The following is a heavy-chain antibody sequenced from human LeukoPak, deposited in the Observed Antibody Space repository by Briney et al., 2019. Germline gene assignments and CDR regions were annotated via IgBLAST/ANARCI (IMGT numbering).Heavy chain of an antibody. CDR3: ATLYYHGGVYHPFEF. CDR1: GFTFSSYE. CDR2: LSGSGITI. V-gene: IGHV3-48*03. J-gene: IGHJ5*01. Sequence: GVSQRLFCAASGFTFSSYEMNWVSQARGQGLEWVSYLSGSGITIYYADSVKGGIIISRDNAKNSLILQMNSLRAEDTAVYYCATLYYHGGVYHPFEFWGHGTLVTVSS. D-gene: IGHD2-8*02.